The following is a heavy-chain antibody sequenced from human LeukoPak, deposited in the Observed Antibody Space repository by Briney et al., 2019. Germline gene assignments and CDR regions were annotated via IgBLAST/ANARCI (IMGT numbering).Heavy chain of an antibody. D-gene: IGHD3-10*01. CDR3: ARVYGSGSYRLDY. CDR1: GFTFSSYS. V-gene: IGHV3-21*01. Sequence: GSLRLSCAASGFTFSSYSMNWVRQAPGKGLEWVSSISSSSSYIYYADSVKGRFTISRDNAKNSLYLQMNSLRAEDTAVYYCARVYGSGSYRLDYWGQGTLVTVSS. J-gene: IGHJ4*02. CDR2: ISSSSSYI.